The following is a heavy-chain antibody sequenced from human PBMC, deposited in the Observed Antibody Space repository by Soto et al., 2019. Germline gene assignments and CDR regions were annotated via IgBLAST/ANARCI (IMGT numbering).Heavy chain of an antibody. CDR3: ARDLGYSSGWVNYYYYGMDV. D-gene: IGHD6-19*01. Sequence: ASVKVSCKASGYTFTGYYMHWVRQAPGQGLEWMGWINPNSGGTNYAQKFQGRVTMTRDTSISTAYMELSRLRSDDTAVYYCARDLGYSSGWVNYYYYGMDVWGQGTTVTVSS. J-gene: IGHJ6*02. V-gene: IGHV1-2*02. CDR1: GYTFTGYY. CDR2: INPNSGGT.